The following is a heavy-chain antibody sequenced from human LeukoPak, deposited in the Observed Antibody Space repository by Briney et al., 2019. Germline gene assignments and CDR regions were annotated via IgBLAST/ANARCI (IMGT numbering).Heavy chain of an antibody. D-gene: IGHD6-19*01. CDR1: GDSVSTSSAA. J-gene: IGHJ4*02. CDR3: ARRKYSSGWSYDY. Sequence: SQTLSLTCAVSGDSVSTSSAAWNWIRQSPSRGLEWLGRTYYRSKWFNDYAVSLKSRITINSDTSKNQFSLQLNSVTPEDTAVYYCARRKYSSGWSYDYWGQGTLVTVSS. V-gene: IGHV6-1*01. CDR2: TYYRSKWFN.